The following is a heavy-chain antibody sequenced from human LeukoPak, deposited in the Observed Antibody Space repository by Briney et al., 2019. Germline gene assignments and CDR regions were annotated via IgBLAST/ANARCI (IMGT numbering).Heavy chain of an antibody. CDR3: ARGIVVVPAAPPGVYYFDY. CDR1: GYTFTSYG. V-gene: IGHV1-18*04. J-gene: IGHJ4*02. CDR2: ISAYNGNT. Sequence: ASVKVSCKASGYTFTSYGISWVRQAPGQGLEWMGWISAYNGNTNYAQKLQGRVTMTTDTSTSTAYMELRSLGSDDTAVYYCARGIVVVPAAPPGVYYFDYWGQGTLVTVSS. D-gene: IGHD2-2*01.